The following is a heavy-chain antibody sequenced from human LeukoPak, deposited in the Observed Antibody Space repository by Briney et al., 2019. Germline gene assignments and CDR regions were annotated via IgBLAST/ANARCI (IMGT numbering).Heavy chain of an antibody. Sequence: PSETLSLTCTVSGNSISSSYYWGWIRQPPGKGLEWIGSIYYSGSTYYNPSLKSRVTISVDTSKNQFSLKLSSVTAADTAVYYCARGDYSNYSRFDPWGQGTLVTVSS. V-gene: IGHV4-39*01. CDR2: IYYSGST. J-gene: IGHJ5*02. CDR3: ARGDYSNYSRFDP. CDR1: GNSISSSYY. D-gene: IGHD4-11*01.